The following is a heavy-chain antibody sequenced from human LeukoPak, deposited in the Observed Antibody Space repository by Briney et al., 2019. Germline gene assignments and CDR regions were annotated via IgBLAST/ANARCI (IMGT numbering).Heavy chain of an antibody. CDR1: GASISSGSYY. CDR2: IFASGST. V-gene: IGHV4-61*02. D-gene: IGHD3-10*01. Sequence: SETLSLTCTVSGASISSGSYYWNWIRQPAGKGLEWIGRIFASGSTNYNPSLKSRVTISLDTSKNQLSLKLSSVTAADTAIYYCARGGYYGSGNDFRFDPWGQGTLVTVSS. CDR3: ARGGYYGSGNDFRFDP. J-gene: IGHJ5*02.